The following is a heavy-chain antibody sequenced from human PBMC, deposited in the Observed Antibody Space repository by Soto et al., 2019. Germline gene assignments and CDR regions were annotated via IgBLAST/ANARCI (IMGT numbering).Heavy chain of an antibody. D-gene: IGHD4-17*01. V-gene: IGHV4-30-2*01. Sequence: PSETLSLTCAVSGGSISSGGYSWSWIRQPPGKGLEWIGYIYHSGSTYYNPSLKSRVTISVDRSKNQFSLKLSSVTAADTAVYYCARGPDDSYGDPLFDYWGQGTLVTVSS. CDR3: ARGPDDSYGDPLFDY. J-gene: IGHJ4*02. CDR2: IYHSGST. CDR1: GGSISSGGYS.